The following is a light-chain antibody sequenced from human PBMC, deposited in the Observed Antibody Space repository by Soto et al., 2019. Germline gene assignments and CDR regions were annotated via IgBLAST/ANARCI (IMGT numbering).Light chain of an antibody. CDR2: AAS. J-gene: IGKJ4*01. Sequence: DIQMTPSPSTLSASVRDRVTLTCPASQSISSWLAWYQQKTGKAPKLLIFAASSLKSGVPSRFSGSGSGTDFTLTINSLQLEDFATYYCQQSNSDPTFGGGTKVDIK. V-gene: IGKV1-5*01. CDR1: QSISSW. CDR3: QQSNSDPT.